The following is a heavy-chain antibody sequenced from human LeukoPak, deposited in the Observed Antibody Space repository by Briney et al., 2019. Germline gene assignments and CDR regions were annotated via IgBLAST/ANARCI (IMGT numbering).Heavy chain of an antibody. CDR3: ARGGSCYN. D-gene: IGHD2-15*01. J-gene: IGHJ4*02. CDR2: IKQDGSEK. V-gene: IGHV3-7*01. Sequence: GGSLRLSCAVSGFTFSSYWMSWVRQAPGKGLEWVANIKQDGSEKYYVDSVKGRFTISRDNAKNSLYLQMNSLRAEDTAVYYCARGGSCYNWGQGTLVTVSS. CDR1: GFTFSSYW.